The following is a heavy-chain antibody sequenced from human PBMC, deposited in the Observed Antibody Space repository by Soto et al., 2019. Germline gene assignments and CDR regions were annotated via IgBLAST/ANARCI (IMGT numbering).Heavy chain of an antibody. CDR1: GYTLTELS. D-gene: IGHD3-10*01. CDR2: FDPEDGET. J-gene: IGHJ5*02. CDR3: ATVEWYYYGSGSYSRFDP. V-gene: IGHV1-24*01. Sequence: ASVKVSCKVSGYTLTELSMHWVRQAPGKGLEWMGGFDPEDGETIYAQKFQGRVTMTEDTSTDTAYMELSSLRSEDTAVYYCATVEWYYYGSGSYSRFDPWGQGTLVTVS.